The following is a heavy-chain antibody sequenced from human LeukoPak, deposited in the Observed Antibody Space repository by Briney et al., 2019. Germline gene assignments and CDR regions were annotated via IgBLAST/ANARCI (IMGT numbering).Heavy chain of an antibody. CDR1: GYSISSDYY. Sequence: PSETLSLTCAVSGYSISSDYYWSWIRQPPGKGLEWIGYIYYSGSTYYNPSLKSRVTISVDTSKNQFSLKLSSVTAADTAVYYCARVRDGEYDILTEVDYWGQGTLVTVSS. CDR2: IYYSGST. CDR3: ARVRDGEYDILTEVDY. D-gene: IGHD3-9*01. J-gene: IGHJ4*02. V-gene: IGHV4-30-4*08.